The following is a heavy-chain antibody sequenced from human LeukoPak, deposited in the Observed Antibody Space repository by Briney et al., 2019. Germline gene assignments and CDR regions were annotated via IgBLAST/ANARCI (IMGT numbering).Heavy chain of an antibody. D-gene: IGHD3-9*01. CDR3: ARDNDLLRYFDWPLDY. V-gene: IGHV3-21*01. J-gene: IGHJ4*02. Sequence: GGSLRLSCAASGFTFSSYGMHWVRQAPGKGLEWVSSISSSSSYIYYADSVKGRFTISRDNAKNSLYLQMNSLRAEDTAVYYCARDNDLLRYFDWPLDYWGQGTLVTVSS. CDR1: GFTFSSYG. CDR2: ISSSSSYI.